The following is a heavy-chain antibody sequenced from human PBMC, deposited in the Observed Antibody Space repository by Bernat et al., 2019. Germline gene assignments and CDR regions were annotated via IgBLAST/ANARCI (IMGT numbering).Heavy chain of an antibody. Sequence: EVQLVESGGGLVQPGGSLRLSCAASGFTFSSYVLSWVRQAPGKGLEWVSVISASGATTYYADSVKGRFTISRDKSKNTLYLQMNSLGAEDTAKYYCAKGGESLGIVARPGPFDYWGQGTLVTVSS. D-gene: IGHD6-6*01. CDR1: GFTFSSYV. CDR3: AKGGESLGIVARPGPFDY. J-gene: IGHJ4*02. V-gene: IGHV3-23*04. CDR2: ISASGATT.